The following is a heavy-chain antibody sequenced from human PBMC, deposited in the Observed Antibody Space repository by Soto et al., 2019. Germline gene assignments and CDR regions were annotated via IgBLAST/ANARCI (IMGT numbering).Heavy chain of an antibody. CDR1: GFTFENYA. D-gene: IGHD3-3*01. CDR3: AKDSWAIFGVPAGEYYAMDV. Sequence: GESLKISCVASGFTFENYAMSWVRQAPGKGLEWVSAISGSGGTTYYSDSVKGRFTISRDNSKNTVYLQMNDLRVEDAAEYFCAKDSWAIFGVPAGEYYAMDVWGQGTTVTVSS. V-gene: IGHV3-23*01. CDR2: ISGSGGTT. J-gene: IGHJ6*02.